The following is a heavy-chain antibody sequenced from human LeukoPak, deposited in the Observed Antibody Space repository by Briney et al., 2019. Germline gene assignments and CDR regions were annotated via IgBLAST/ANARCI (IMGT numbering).Heavy chain of an antibody. CDR1: GFTFSSYG. CDR3: AKDRAKYYYDSSGYLQA. D-gene: IGHD3-22*01. J-gene: IGHJ5*02. Sequence: GGSLRLSCAASGFTFSSYGMHWVRQAPGKGLEWVAVISYDGSNKYYADSVKGRFTISRDNSKNTLYLQMNSLRAEDTAVYYCAKDRAKYYYDSSGYLQAWGQGTLVTVSS. V-gene: IGHV3-30*18. CDR2: ISYDGSNK.